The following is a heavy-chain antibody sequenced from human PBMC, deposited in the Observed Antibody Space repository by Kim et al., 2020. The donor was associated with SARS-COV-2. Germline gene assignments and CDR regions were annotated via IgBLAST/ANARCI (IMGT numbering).Heavy chain of an antibody. CDR3: AKDQGLTGYYPYFDY. CDR1: GFTFSSYG. D-gene: IGHD3-9*01. V-gene: IGHV3-30*18. Sequence: GGSLRLSCAASGFTFSSYGMHWVRQAPGKGLEWVAVISYDGSNKYYADSVKGRFTISRDNSKNTLYLQMNSLRAEDTAVYYCAKDQGLTGYYPYFDYWGQGTLVTVSS. CDR2: ISYDGSNK. J-gene: IGHJ4*02.